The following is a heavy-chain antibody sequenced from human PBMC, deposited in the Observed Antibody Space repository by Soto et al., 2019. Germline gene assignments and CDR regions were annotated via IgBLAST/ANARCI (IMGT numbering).Heavy chain of an antibody. J-gene: IGHJ6*02. Sequence: SGGSLRLSCGASGFRFSSYAMSWVRQAPGKGLEWVSVISGGKPFYTDSVKGRFTISRDDSKNTLYLQMNSLRAEDTAVYYCARDRSGYDSTMDVWGQGTTVTVSS. D-gene: IGHD5-12*01. V-gene: IGHV3-23*01. CDR2: ISGGKP. CDR3: ARDRSGYDSTMDV. CDR1: GFRFSSYA.